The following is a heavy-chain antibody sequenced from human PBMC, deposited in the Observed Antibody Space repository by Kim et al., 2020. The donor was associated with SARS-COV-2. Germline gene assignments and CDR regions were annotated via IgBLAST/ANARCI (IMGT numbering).Heavy chain of an antibody. Sequence: ASVKVSCKASGYTFTSYYMHWVRQAPGQGLEWMGIINPSGGSTSYAQKFQGRVTMTRDTSTSTVYMELSSLRSEDTAVYYCARAQEGDSSGYYGYFDYWGQGTLVTVSS. CDR1: GYTFTSYY. V-gene: IGHV1-46*01. CDR3: ARAQEGDSSGYYGYFDY. J-gene: IGHJ4*02. CDR2: INPSGGST. D-gene: IGHD3-22*01.